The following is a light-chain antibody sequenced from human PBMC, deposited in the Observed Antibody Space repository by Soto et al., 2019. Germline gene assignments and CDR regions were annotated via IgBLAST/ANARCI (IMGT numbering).Light chain of an antibody. CDR1: QSVSSSY. CDR2: GAS. Sequence: EIVLTQSPGTLSLSPGERATLSCRASQSVSSSYLAWYQQKPGQAPRLLIYGASSGATGIPDRFSGSGSGTDCTVTISRLEPEGFAVYYCQQYGSSRTFGQGTKVEIK. V-gene: IGKV3-20*01. CDR3: QQYGSSRT. J-gene: IGKJ1*01.